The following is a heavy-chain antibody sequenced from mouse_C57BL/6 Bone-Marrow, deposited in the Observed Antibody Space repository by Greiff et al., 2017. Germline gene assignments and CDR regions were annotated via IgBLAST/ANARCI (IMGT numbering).Heavy chain of an antibody. Sequence: QVQLQQPGAELVRPGTSVKLSCKASGYTFTSYWMHWVKQRPGQGLEWIGVIDPSDSYTNYNQKFKGKATLTVDTSSSTAYMQLSSLTSADSAVYYCARRRLRRGGFAYWGQGTLVTVSA. V-gene: IGHV1-59*01. CDR3: ARRRLRRGGFAY. CDR1: GYTFTSYW. D-gene: IGHD2-4*01. CDR2: IDPSDSYT. J-gene: IGHJ3*01.